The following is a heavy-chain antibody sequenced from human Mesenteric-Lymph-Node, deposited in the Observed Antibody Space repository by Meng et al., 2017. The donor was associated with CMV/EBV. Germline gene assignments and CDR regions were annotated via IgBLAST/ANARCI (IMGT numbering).Heavy chain of an antibody. D-gene: IGHD6-13*01. V-gene: IGHV1-18*01. CDR2: ISAYNGNT. CDR3: ARSHSSSWYDARYDY. J-gene: IGHJ4*02. CDR1: GYTFTSYG. Sequence: ASVKVSCKASGYTFTSYGISWVRQATGQGLEWMGWISAYNGNTNYAQKLQGRVTMTTDTSTSTAYMELRSLRSDDTAVYYCARSHSSSWYDARYDYWGQGTLVTVSS.